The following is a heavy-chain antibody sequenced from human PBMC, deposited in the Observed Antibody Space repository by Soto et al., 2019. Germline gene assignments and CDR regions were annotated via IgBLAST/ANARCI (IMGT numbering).Heavy chain of an antibody. D-gene: IGHD3-22*01. CDR1: GFTFSDYY. Sequence: GGSLRLSCAASGFTFSDYYMSWIRRAPGKGLEWVSYISSSGSIIYYADSVKGRFTISRDNAKNSLYLQLNSLRAEDTAVYYCARDLGYYASDGYFDYWGQGXVVTVHS. CDR2: ISSSGSII. CDR3: ARDLGYYASDGYFDY. V-gene: IGHV3-11*01. J-gene: IGHJ4*02.